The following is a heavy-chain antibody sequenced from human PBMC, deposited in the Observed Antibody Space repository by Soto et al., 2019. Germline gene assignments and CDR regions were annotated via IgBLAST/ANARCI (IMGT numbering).Heavy chain of an antibody. CDR2: ITPADSTT. CDR1: GFSFSTFW. J-gene: IGHJ5*02. D-gene: IGHD3-3*01. V-gene: IGHV5-51*01. CDR3: EKRLRDVSGHGPVFEP. Sequence: PGGSLKISCKYSGFSFSTFWMTWVRQVPGRGLEWMAIITPADSTTQYTPSVKGQVTISGDKSINTVYLHWNDLKASDTAMYYFEKRLRDVSGHGPVFEPWGQGTLVTLPS.